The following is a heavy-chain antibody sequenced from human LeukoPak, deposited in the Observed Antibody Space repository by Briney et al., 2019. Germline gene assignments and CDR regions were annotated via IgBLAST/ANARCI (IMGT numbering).Heavy chain of an antibody. J-gene: IGHJ4*02. CDR2: ISAYNGNT. V-gene: IGHV1-18*01. CDR1: GYTFTSYG. D-gene: IGHD2-2*01. CDR3: ARGSTSDWPLDH. Sequence: ASVKVSCKASGYTFTSYGISWVRQAPGQGLEWMGWISAYNGNTNYAQKLQGRVTITRDTSASTAYIELGSLRSEDTAMYHCARGSTSDWPLDHWGQETLVTISS.